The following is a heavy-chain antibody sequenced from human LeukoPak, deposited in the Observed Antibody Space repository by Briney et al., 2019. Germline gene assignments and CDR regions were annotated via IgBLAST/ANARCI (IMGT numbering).Heavy chain of an antibody. CDR3: VKDRGITMARGVLDY. V-gene: IGHV3-64D*06. CDR2: ISSNGGST. Sequence: GGSLRLSCSASGFTFSSYAMHWVRQAPGKGLEYVSAISSNGGSTYYADSVKGRFTISRDNSKNTLYLQMSSLRAEDTAVYYCVKDRGITMARGVLDYWGQGTLVTVSS. CDR1: GFTFSSYA. J-gene: IGHJ4*02. D-gene: IGHD3-10*01.